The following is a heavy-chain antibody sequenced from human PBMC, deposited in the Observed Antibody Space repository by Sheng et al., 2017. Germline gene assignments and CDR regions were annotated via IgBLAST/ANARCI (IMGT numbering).Heavy chain of an antibody. J-gene: IGHJ4*02. CDR1: GGSFSGYY. D-gene: IGHD4-17*01. CDR2: INHSGST. CDR3: ARYGYPFFYGDYQPPRSFDY. Sequence: QVQLQQWGAGLLKPSETLSLTCAVYGGSFSGYYWSWIRQPPGKGLEWIGEINHSGSTNYNPSLKSRVTISVDTSKNQFSLKLSSVTAADTAVYYCARYGYPFFYGDYQPPRSFDYWGQGTLVTVSS. V-gene: IGHV4-34*01.